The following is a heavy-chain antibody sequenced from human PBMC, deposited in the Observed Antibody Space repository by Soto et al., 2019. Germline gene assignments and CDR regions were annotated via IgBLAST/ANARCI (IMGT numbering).Heavy chain of an antibody. CDR1: GGSCSGYG. CDR2: INHSGST. J-gene: IGHJ6*02. D-gene: IGHD6-13*01. V-gene: IGHV4-34*01. Sequence: PSEILSLSCAVYGGSCSGYGWSWIRQPTRKGLEWIGEINHSGSTNYNPSLKSRVPISVDTSKNQFSLKLSSVTAADTAVYYCARSPRRSSSSWFYYYYGMDVWGQGTTVTVSS. CDR3: ARSPRRSSSSWFYYYYGMDV.